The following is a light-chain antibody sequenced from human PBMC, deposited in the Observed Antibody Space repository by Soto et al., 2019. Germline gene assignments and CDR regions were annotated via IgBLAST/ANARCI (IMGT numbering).Light chain of an antibody. CDR3: SSYAGSNARGV. CDR2: EVS. V-gene: IGLV2-8*01. J-gene: IGLJ3*02. CDR1: SSDIGAYNY. Sequence: QSALTQPPSASGSPGQSVTISCTGTSSDIGAYNYVSWYQQHPGKAPKLMIHEVSKRPSGVPDRFSGSKSGNTASLTVSGLQGEDEADYYCSSYAGSNARGVFGGGTKVTVL.